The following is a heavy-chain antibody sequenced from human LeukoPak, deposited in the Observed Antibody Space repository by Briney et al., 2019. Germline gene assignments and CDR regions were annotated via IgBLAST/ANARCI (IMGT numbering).Heavy chain of an antibody. Sequence: AGGSLRLSCAASGFTFSSYGMSWVRQAPGKGLEWVSAISGSGGSTYYADSVKGRFTISRDNSKNTLYLQMNSLRAEDTAVYYCAKDLTYYDSSGYYYGGEIDYWGQGTLVTVSS. J-gene: IGHJ4*02. CDR1: GFTFSSYG. D-gene: IGHD3-22*01. CDR3: AKDLTYYDSSGYYYGGEIDY. V-gene: IGHV3-23*01. CDR2: ISGSGGST.